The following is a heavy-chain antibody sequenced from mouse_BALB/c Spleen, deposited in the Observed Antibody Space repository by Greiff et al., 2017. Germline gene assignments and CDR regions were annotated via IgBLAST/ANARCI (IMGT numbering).Heavy chain of an antibody. CDR3: TRCGRGYFDY. CDR1: GFTFSNYW. J-gene: IGHJ2*01. Sequence: EVKLVESGGGLVQPGGSMKLSCVASGFTFSNYWMNWVRQSPEKGLEWVAEIRLKSNNYATHYAESVKGRFTISRDDSKSSVYLQMNNLRAEDTGIYYCTRCGRGYFDYWGQGTTLTVSS. CDR2: IRLKSNNYAT. D-gene: IGHD1-1*02. V-gene: IGHV6-6*02.